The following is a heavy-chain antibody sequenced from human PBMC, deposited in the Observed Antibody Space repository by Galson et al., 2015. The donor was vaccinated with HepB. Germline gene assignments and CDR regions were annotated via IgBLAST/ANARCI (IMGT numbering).Heavy chain of an antibody. CDR2: IYWDDDR. CDR1: GFSLSTTGVG. J-gene: IGHJ5*02. D-gene: IGHD5-12*01. V-gene: IGHV2-5*02. Sequence: PALVKPTQTLTLTCTFSGFSLSTTGVGVGWIRQPPGKALEWLALIYWDDDRRYRPSLETRLTITKDTSKNQVVLTMTNMDPVDTATYFCAHRQYSYYDFQGGWFDLWGQGALVTVSS. CDR3: AHRQYSYYDFQGGWFDL.